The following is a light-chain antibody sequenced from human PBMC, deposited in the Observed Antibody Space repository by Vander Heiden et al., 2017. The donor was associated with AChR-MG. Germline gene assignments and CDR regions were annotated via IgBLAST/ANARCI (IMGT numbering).Light chain of an antibody. Sequence: IITCRASQNINNYLNWYQQKPGKAPKLLIYAASSLQSGVPSRFSGSGSGTDFTLTISSLQPEDFATYSCQRSYSTLYTFGQGTKLEIK. V-gene: IGKV1-39*01. CDR3: QRSYSTLYT. J-gene: IGKJ2*01. CDR2: AAS. CDR1: QNINNY.